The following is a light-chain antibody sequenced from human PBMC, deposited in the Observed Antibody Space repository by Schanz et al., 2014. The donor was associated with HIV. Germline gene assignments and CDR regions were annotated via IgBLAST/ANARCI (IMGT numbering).Light chain of an antibody. CDR1: SSDVGGYNY. CDR2: EVT. V-gene: IGLV2-8*01. Sequence: QSVLTQPPSASGSPGQSVTISCTGTSSDVGGYNYVSWYQQHPGKAPKIMIYEVTKRASGVSNRFSGSKSGNTASLTISGLQAEDEADYYCCSYAGSSTLVVFGGGTKLTVL. CDR3: CSYAGSSTLVV. J-gene: IGLJ2*01.